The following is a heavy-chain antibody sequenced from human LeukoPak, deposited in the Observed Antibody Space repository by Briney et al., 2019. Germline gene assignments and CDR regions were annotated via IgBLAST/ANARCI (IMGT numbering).Heavy chain of an antibody. V-gene: IGHV4-39*07. D-gene: IGHD6-13*01. CDR3: AREPLVLAAAGTPVEH. CDR2: IYYSGST. Sequence: PSETLSLTCTVSGGSISSSSYYWGWIRQPPGKGLEWIGSIYYSGSTYYNPSLKSRVTISVDKSKNQFSLKLSSVTAADTAVYYCAREPLVLAAAGTPVEHWGQGTLVTVSS. J-gene: IGHJ1*01. CDR1: GGSISSSSYY.